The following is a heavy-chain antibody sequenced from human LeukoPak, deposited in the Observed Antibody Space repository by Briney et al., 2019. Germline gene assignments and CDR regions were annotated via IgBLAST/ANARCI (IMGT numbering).Heavy chain of an antibody. Sequence: PGGSLRLSCAASGVNFNTYTMNWVRQAPGKGLECVSSISSDSSYVYYADAVHGRFTVSGDNAKYSLYLQMNSLRAEDTAVYYCVRGSYGAYDYWGQGSLVTVSS. J-gene: IGHJ4*02. D-gene: IGHD4-17*01. CDR2: ISSDSSYV. CDR3: VRGSYGAYDY. V-gene: IGHV3-21*01. CDR1: GVNFNTYT.